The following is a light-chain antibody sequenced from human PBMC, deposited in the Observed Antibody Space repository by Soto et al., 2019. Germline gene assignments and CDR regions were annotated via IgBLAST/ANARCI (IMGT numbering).Light chain of an antibody. J-gene: IGKJ1*01. Sequence: DIQMTQSPSSVSASVGDRVTITCRASQGLSSWLAWYQQKPGKAPKLLIYATSSLQSGVPSRFSGSGSGTEFTLTISSLQPEDFATYFCQQANSFPRTFGQGTKVEIK. CDR3: QQANSFPRT. V-gene: IGKV1D-12*01. CDR2: ATS. CDR1: QGLSSW.